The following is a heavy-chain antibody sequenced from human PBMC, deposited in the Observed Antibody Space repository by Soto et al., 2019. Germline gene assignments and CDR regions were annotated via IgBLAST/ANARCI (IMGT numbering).Heavy chain of an antibody. Sequence: GESLKRSCEGSGYRFTSDRISRVRQMPGKGLEWMGRIDPSDSYTNYSPSFQGHVTISADKSISTAYLQWSSLKASDTAMYYRARYYYDSSGYSLHYYYYGMDVWGQGTTVTVSS. J-gene: IGHJ6*02. D-gene: IGHD3-22*01. V-gene: IGHV5-10-1*01. CDR2: IDPSDSYT. CDR3: ARYYYDSSGYSLHYYYYGMDV. CDR1: GYRFTSDR.